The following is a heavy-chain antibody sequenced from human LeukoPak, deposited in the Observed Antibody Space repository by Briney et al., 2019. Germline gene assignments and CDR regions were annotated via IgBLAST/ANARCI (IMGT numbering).Heavy chain of an antibody. V-gene: IGHV3-23*01. J-gene: IGHJ4*02. Sequence: GGSLRLSCAASGFTFSSYAMSWVRQAPGKGLEWVSGISSSGGSTYYADSVKGRFTISRDNSKNTLYLQMNSLRAEDTAVYYCAKHQNRWDYYFDYWGQGTLVTVSS. CDR2: ISSSGGST. CDR1: GFTFSSYA. D-gene: IGHD1-14*01. CDR3: AKHQNRWDYYFDY.